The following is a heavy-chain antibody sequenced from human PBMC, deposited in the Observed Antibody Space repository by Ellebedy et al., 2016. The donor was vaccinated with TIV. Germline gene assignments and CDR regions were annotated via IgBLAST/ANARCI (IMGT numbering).Heavy chain of an antibody. CDR1: GFTFSNYW. D-gene: IGHD6-13*01. CDR3: ATSRTFDY. V-gene: IGHV3-7*01. Sequence: GGSLRLSCAASGFTFSNYWMSWVRQAPGKGLEWVANIKQDGSEKYYVDSVKGRFSISRDNAKNSLYVQMNSLRDEDTAVYYCATSRTFDYWGQGTLVTVSS. J-gene: IGHJ4*02. CDR2: IKQDGSEK.